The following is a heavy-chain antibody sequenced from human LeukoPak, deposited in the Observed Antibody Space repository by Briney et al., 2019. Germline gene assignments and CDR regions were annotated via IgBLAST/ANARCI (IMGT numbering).Heavy chain of an antibody. V-gene: IGHV1-2*02. CDR2: INPNSGGT. J-gene: IGHJ2*01. CDR1: GYTFTGYY. Sequence: ASVKVSCKASGYTFTGYYMHWVRQAPGQGLEWMGWINPNSGGTNYAQKFQGRVTMTRDTSISTAHMELSRPRSDDTAVYYCARAYQIDWYFDLWGRGTLVTVSS. CDR3: ARAYQIDWYFDL. D-gene: IGHD2-21*01.